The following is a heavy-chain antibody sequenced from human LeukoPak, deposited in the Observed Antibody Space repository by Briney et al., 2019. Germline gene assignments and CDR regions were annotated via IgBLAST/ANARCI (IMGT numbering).Heavy chain of an antibody. Sequence: PGGSLRLSCAASGFTFSSYAMHGVRQAPGKGLEWVAVISYDGSNKYYADSVKGRFTTSRDNSKNTLYLQMNSLRAEDTAVYYCARDPSYGDWTYFDYWGQGTLVTVSS. D-gene: IGHD4-17*01. CDR2: ISYDGSNK. CDR1: GFTFSSYA. CDR3: ARDPSYGDWTYFDY. J-gene: IGHJ4*02. V-gene: IGHV3-30-3*01.